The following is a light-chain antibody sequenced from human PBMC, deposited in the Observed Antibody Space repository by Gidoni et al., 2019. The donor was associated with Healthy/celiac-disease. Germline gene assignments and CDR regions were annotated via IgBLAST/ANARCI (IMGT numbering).Light chain of an antibody. CDR3: HQYGSSPWT. Sequence: EIVLTQSPGTLSLSPGERATLSCRASQSVSSSYLAWYQQKPGQAHRLLIYGASSRATGIPDRFSGSGSGTDFTLTISRLEPEDFAVYYFHQYGSSPWTFGQGTKVEIK. V-gene: IGKV3-20*01. CDR1: QSVSSSY. CDR2: GAS. J-gene: IGKJ1*01.